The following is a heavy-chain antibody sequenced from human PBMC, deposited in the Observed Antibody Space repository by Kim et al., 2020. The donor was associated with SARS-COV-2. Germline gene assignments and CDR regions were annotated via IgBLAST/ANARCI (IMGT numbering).Heavy chain of an antibody. Sequence: GGSLRLSCAASGFTFSHDWMTWVRQAPGKGREWVANINQDGSESYYVDCVKGRFTISRDNAKNSPYLQMNSLRAEDTAVNYCARSVFGDNYWGQGTLV. CDR1: GFTFSHDW. CDR3: ARSVFGDNY. D-gene: IGHD3-10*02. J-gene: IGHJ4*02. CDR2: INQDGSES. V-gene: IGHV3-7*01.